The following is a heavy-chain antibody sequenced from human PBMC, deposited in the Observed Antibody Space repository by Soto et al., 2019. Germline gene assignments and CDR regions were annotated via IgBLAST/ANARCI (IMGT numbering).Heavy chain of an antibody. V-gene: IGHV1-46*01. J-gene: IGHJ6*02. CDR3: ASASYGSGSYTLCYGMDV. D-gene: IGHD3-10*01. CDR1: GYTFTSYY. CDR2: INPSGGST. Sequence: GASVKVSCKASGYTFTSYYMHWVRQAPGQGLEWMGLINPSGGSTSYAKKFQGRVTMTRDTSTSTAYMELSSLRSEDTAVYYCASASYGSGSYTLCYGMDVWGQGTTVTVSS.